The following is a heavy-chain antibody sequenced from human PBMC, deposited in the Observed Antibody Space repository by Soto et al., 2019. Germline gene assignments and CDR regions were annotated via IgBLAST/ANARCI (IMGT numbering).Heavy chain of an antibody. CDR3: AKDWGYYGSGSSYFDY. D-gene: IGHD3-10*01. CDR2: ISYDGNNK. V-gene: IGHV3-30*18. J-gene: IGHJ4*02. Sequence: GGSLRLSCAASGFTFSNYGIHWVRQAPGKGLEWVAVISYDGNNKYYADSVKGRFTISRDNSKNTLYLQMKSLRAEDTAVYYCAKDWGYYGSGSSYFDYWGQGTLVTVSS. CDR1: GFTFSNYG.